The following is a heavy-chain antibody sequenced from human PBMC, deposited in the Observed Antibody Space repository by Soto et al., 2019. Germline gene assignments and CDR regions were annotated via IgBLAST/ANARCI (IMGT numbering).Heavy chain of an antibody. J-gene: IGHJ3*02. Sequence: PGGSLRLSCAASGFTFSSYGMHWVRQAPGKGLEWVAVIWYDGSNKYYADSVKGRFTISRDNSKNTLYLQMNSLRAEDTAVYYCARAPAAVVAANKGHDAFDIWGQGTMVTVSS. CDR2: IWYDGSNK. D-gene: IGHD2-15*01. V-gene: IGHV3-33*01. CDR1: GFTFSSYG. CDR3: ARAPAAVVAANKGHDAFDI.